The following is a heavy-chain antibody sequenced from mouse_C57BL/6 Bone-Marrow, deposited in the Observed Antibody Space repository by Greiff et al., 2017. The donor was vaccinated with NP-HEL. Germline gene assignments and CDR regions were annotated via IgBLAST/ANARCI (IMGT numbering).Heavy chain of an antibody. CDR3: ERSKDYYGSSYVGFAD. D-gene: IGHD1-1*01. CDR1: GYTFTSYG. CDR2: IYPRSGNT. Sequence: QVQLQQSGAELARPGASVKLSCKASGYTFTSYGISWVKQRTGQGLEWIGEIYPRSGNTYYNEKFKGKATLTADKSSSTAYMELRSLTSEDSAVYVCERSKDYYGSSYVGFADWGKGTLVTVSA. J-gene: IGHJ3*01. V-gene: IGHV1-81*01.